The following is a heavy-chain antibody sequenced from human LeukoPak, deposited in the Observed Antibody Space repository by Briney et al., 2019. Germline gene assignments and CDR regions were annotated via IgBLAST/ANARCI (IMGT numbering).Heavy chain of an antibody. J-gene: IGHJ4*02. CDR2: ISYSGST. CDR3: ARALNIAAFDY. D-gene: IGHD6-6*01. V-gene: IGHV4-59*01. CDR1: GGSISNYY. Sequence: SETLSLTCTVSGGSISNYYWSWIRQPPGKGLEWIGYISYSGSTISNPSPKSRVTISVDTSKNQFSLKLSSVTAADTAVYYCARALNIAAFDYWGQGTLVTVSS.